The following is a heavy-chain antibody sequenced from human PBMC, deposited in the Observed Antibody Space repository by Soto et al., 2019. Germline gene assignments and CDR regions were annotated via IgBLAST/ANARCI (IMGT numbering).Heavy chain of an antibody. Sequence: QVQLQQWGAGLLKPSETLSLTCAVYGGSFSGYYWSWIRQPPGKGLEWIGEINHSGSTNYNPSLKSRVTISVDTSKNQFSLKLSSVTAADTAVYYCFVRCSSTSCPEPDAFDIWGQGTMVTVSS. J-gene: IGHJ3*02. V-gene: IGHV4-34*01. D-gene: IGHD2-2*01. CDR3: FVRCSSTSCPEPDAFDI. CDR1: GGSFSGYY. CDR2: INHSGST.